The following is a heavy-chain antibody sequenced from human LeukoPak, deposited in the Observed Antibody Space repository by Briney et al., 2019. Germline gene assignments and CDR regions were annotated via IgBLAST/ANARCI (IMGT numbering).Heavy chain of an antibody. CDR2: ISGSGGST. V-gene: IGHV3-23*01. Sequence: GGSLRLSCAASGFTFSDYYMSWIRQAPGKGLEWVSAISGSGGSTYYADSVKGRFTISRDNSKSTLYLQMNSLRAEDTAVYYCPRDSGYDYWFDPWGQGTLVTVSS. CDR1: GFTFSDYY. CDR3: PRDSGYDYWFDP. D-gene: IGHD5-12*01. J-gene: IGHJ5*02.